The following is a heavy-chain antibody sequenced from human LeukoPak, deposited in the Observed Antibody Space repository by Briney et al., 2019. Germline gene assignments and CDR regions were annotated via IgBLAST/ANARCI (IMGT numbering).Heavy chain of an antibody. CDR2: ITGSDDRT. Sequence: GSLSLSCAASGFTFSNSAMTWVRQAPGKGLEWVSTITGSDDRTYYADSVKGRFTISRDYSRNTLHFQMNSLRVEDTAMYYCAKGPHVGSGYHPDYWGQGTLVTVSS. CDR1: GFTFSNSA. CDR3: AKGPHVGSGYHPDY. V-gene: IGHV3-23*01. D-gene: IGHD3-22*01. J-gene: IGHJ4*02.